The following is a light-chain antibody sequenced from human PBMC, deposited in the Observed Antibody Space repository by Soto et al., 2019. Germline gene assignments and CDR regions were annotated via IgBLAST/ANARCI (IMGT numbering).Light chain of an antibody. Sequence: EIEMTQSPATLSVSPGERATISCRASQSISSNLAWYQQKPGKAPRLLIYGASTRDTGIPATFSGSGSGTEFTLTISSLQSEDFAVYYCQQYNNWPFTFGPGTKVDIK. CDR2: GAS. CDR3: QQYNNWPFT. V-gene: IGKV3-15*01. J-gene: IGKJ3*01. CDR1: QSISSN.